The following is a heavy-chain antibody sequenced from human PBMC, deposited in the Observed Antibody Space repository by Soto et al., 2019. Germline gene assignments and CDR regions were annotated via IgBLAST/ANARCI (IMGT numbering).Heavy chain of an antibody. J-gene: IGHJ4*02. Sequence: QVQLQESGPGLVKPSQTLSLTCTVSGGSISSGGYYWSWIRQHPGKGLEWIGYIYYSGSTYYNPSLKSRVTISVDTSKNQFSLKLSSVTAADTAVYYWGRDRRGIQLWLLDYWGQGTLVTVSS. CDR3: GRDRRGIQLWLLDY. CDR2: IYYSGST. V-gene: IGHV4-31*03. CDR1: GGSISSGGYY. D-gene: IGHD5-18*01.